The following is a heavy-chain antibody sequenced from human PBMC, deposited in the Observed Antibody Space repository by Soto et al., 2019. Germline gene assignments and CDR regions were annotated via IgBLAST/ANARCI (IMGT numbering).Heavy chain of an antibody. Sequence: ESGGGLVQPGGSLRLSCAASGFTVSSNYMSWVRQAPGKGLEWVSVIYSGGSTYYADSVKGRFTISRDNSKNTLYLQMNSLRAEDTAVYYCARDHKGYCSGGSCFGMGYYYYYMDVWGKGTTVTVSS. J-gene: IGHJ6*03. CDR3: ARDHKGYCSGGSCFGMGYYYYYMDV. CDR2: IYSGGST. D-gene: IGHD2-15*01. CDR1: GFTVSSNY. V-gene: IGHV3-66*01.